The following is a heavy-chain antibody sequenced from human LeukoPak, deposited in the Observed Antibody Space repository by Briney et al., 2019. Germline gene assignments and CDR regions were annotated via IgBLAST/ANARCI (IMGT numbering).Heavy chain of an antibody. D-gene: IGHD1-1*01. CDR2: INHSGST. CDR1: GGSFRGYY. J-gene: IGHJ1*01. V-gene: IGHV4-34*01. CDR3: ARVRRRYTEYFQH. Sequence: PSETLSLTCAVYGGSFRGYYWSWIRQPPGKGLEWIGEINHSGSTNYNPSLKSRVTISVDTSKNQFSLKLSSVTAADTAVHYCARVRRRYTEYFQHWGQGTLVTVSS.